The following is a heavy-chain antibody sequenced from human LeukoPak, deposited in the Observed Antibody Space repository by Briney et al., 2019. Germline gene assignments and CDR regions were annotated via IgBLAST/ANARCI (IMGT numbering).Heavy chain of an antibody. CDR3: AIGNWELPFDY. J-gene: IGHJ4*02. Sequence: GGSLRLSCAASGFTFSSYSMNWVRQAPGKGLEWVSSISSSSSYIYYADSVKGRFTISRDNAKNSLYLQMNSLRAEDTAVYYCAIGNWELPFDYWGQGTLVTVPS. CDR1: GFTFSSYS. V-gene: IGHV3-21*01. D-gene: IGHD1-26*01. CDR2: ISSSSSYI.